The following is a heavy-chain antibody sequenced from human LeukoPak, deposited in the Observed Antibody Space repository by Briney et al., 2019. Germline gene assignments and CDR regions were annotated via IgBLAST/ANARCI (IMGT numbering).Heavy chain of an antibody. D-gene: IGHD3-22*01. V-gene: IGHV3-23*01. CDR2: ISGSGGST. CDR3: AKDRYYYDSSGYLHPFDY. J-gene: IGHJ4*02. CDR1: GFTFSSYG. Sequence: PGGSLRLSCAASGFTFSSYGMSWVRQAPGKGLEWVSGISGSGGSTYYADSVKGRFTISRDNSKNTLYLQMNSLRAEDTAVYYCAKDRYYYDSSGYLHPFDYWGQGTLVTVSS.